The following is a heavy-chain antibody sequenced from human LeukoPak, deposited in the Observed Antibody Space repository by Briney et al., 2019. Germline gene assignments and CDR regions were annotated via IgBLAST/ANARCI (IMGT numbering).Heavy chain of an antibody. J-gene: IGHJ4*02. CDR1: GYTFTSYD. Sequence: ASVKVSCKASGYTFTSYDINWVRQAAGQGLEWMGWMNPNSGNTGYAQKFQGRVTMTRNTSISTDYMELSSLRSEDTAVYYCARVDGGYYDSFDYWGQGTLVTVSS. D-gene: IGHD3-22*01. CDR3: ARVDGGYYDSFDY. V-gene: IGHV1-8*01. CDR2: MNPNSGNT.